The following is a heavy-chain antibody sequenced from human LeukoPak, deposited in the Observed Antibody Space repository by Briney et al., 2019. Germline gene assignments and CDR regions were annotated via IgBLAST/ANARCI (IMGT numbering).Heavy chain of an antibody. V-gene: IGHV3-23*01. CDR3: AKAYCGGDCYSRPRYFDY. CDR2: ISGSGGST. J-gene: IGHJ4*02. CDR1: GFTFSSYA. D-gene: IGHD2-21*02. Sequence: PGGSLRLSCAASGFTFSSYAMSWVRQAPGKGLEWVSAISGSGGSTYYADSVKGRFTISRDNSKNTLYLQMNSLRAEDTAVYYCAKAYCGGDCYSRPRYFDYWGQGTLVTVSS.